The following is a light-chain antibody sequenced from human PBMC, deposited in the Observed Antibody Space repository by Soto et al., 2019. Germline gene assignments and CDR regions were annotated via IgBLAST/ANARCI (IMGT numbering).Light chain of an antibody. Sequence: EIVLTQSPGTLSLSPGERATLSCRASQRVSSSYLAWYQQKPGQAPRLLIYGASSRATGIPDRFSGSGSGTDFTLTISRLEPEDFAVYYCQQYRSSPRTFGQGTKLEIK. CDR1: QRVSSSY. V-gene: IGKV3-20*01. CDR3: QQYRSSPRT. J-gene: IGKJ2*01. CDR2: GAS.